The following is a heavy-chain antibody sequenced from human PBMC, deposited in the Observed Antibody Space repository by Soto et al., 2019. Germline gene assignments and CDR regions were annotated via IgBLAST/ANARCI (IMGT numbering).Heavy chain of an antibody. Sequence: QVQLVQCGAEVKKPGSSVKVSCKASGGTFSSYAISWVRQAPGQGLEWMAGIIPIFGTANYAQKFQGRVTITADESTSTAYMELSSLRSEETAVYYCARDRGSYGPNYYYYYGMDVWGQGTTVTVSS. CDR3: ARDRGSYGPNYYYYYGMDV. D-gene: IGHD1-26*01. CDR1: GGTFSSYA. CDR2: IIPIFGTA. V-gene: IGHV1-69*01. J-gene: IGHJ6*02.